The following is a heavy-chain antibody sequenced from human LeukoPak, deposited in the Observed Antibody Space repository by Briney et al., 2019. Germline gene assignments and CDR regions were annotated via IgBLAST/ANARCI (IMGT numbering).Heavy chain of an antibody. CDR1: GFTFSDYY. CDR2: ISSSGSTI. D-gene: IGHD4-23*01. Sequence: GGSLRLSCAASGFTFSDYYMSWIRQAPGKGLEWVSYISSSGSTIYYADSVKGRFTISRDNSKNTLYLQMNSLRAEDTAVYYCARATVVTYFDYWGQGTLVTVSS. V-gene: IGHV3-11*04. CDR3: ARATVVTYFDY. J-gene: IGHJ4*02.